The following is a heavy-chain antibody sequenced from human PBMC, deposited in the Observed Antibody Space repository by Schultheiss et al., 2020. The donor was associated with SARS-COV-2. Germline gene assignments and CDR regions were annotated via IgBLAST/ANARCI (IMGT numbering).Heavy chain of an antibody. CDR1: GGSVSRGGNY. CDR3: ARASPPFDY. CDR2: IYHSGST. Sequence: SQTLSLTCSVSGGSVSRGGNYWSWIRHRPGKGLEWIGYIYHSGSTYYNPSLKSRVTISVDKSKNQFSLKLSSVTAADTAVYYCARASPPFDYWGQGTLVTVSS. V-gene: IGHV4-30-2*01. J-gene: IGHJ4*02.